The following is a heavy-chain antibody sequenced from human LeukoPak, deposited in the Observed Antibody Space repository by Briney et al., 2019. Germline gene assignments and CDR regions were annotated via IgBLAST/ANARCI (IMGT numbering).Heavy chain of an antibody. V-gene: IGHV4-61*02. J-gene: IGHJ4*02. CDR3: AQGVCSGGSCHFDY. Sequence: QPSETLSLTCTVSGAPLNSLSFYWTWIRQPAGKGLEWIGRIYTGGVTKYNPSLKGRITLSVDTSRNQFSLTLTSVTAADTAVYYCAQGVCSGGSCHFDYWGQGTLVTVSS. CDR2: IYTGGVT. CDR1: GAPLNSLSFY. D-gene: IGHD2-15*01.